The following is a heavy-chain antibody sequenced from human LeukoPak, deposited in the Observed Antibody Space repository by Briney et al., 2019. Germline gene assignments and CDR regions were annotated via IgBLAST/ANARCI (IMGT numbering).Heavy chain of an antibody. D-gene: IGHD1-14*01. J-gene: IGHJ6*03. Sequence: GASVKVSCKASGGTFSSYAISWVRQAPGQGLEWMGGIIPIFGTANYAQKFQGRVTITADESTSTAYMELSSLRSEDTAVYYCARDLAEPDEYYYYYMDVWGKGTTVTVSS. CDR3: ARDLAEPDEYYYYYMDV. CDR1: GGTFSSYA. V-gene: IGHV1-69*13. CDR2: IIPIFGTA.